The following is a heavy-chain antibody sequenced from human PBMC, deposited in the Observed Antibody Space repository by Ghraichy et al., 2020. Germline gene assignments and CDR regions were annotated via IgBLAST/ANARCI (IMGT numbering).Heavy chain of an antibody. CDR2: ITGSGDNT. CDR1: GFTFSSYA. J-gene: IGHJ3*02. D-gene: IGHD2-8*02. Sequence: LSLTCAASGFTFSSYAMGWVRQAPGKGLEWVSTITGSGDNTQYADSVKGRFTFSRDNSKNTLYLQLSSLRAEDTAVYYCAKYSSHWWNDVLDIWGQGTMVTVSS. V-gene: IGHV3-23*01. CDR3: AKYSSHWWNDVLDI.